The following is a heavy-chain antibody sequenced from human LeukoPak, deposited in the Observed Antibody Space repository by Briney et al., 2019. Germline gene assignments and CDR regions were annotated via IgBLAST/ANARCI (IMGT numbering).Heavy chain of an antibody. CDR3: AKSPSASDSSGYDHAFDI. CDR2: ISWNSGSI. Sequence: GGSLRLSCAASGFTFDDYAMHWVRQAPGKGLEWVSGISWNSGSIGYADSVKGRFTIPRDNAKNSLYLQMNSRRAEDTPLYYCAKSPSASDSSGYDHAFDIWGQGTMVTVSS. D-gene: IGHD3-22*01. V-gene: IGHV3-9*01. J-gene: IGHJ3*02. CDR1: GFTFDDYA.